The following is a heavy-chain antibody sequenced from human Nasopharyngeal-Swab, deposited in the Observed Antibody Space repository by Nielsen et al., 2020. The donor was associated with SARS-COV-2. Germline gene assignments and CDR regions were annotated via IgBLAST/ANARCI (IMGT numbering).Heavy chain of an antibody. V-gene: IGHV3-30-3*01. D-gene: IGHD1-14*01. CDR2: ISYDGANK. Sequence: GESLKISCAASGFTFSSYAMHWVRQAPGKGLEGVALISYDGANKFYADSVKGRFTISRDNSKNTLYLHMNSLGPDHTAVYYCATDRNRYFDYWGQGTLVTVSS. CDR1: GFTFSSYA. J-gene: IGHJ4*02. CDR3: ATDRNRYFDY.